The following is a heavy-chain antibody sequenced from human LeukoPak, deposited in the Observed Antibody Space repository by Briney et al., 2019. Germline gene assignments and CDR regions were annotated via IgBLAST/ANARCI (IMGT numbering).Heavy chain of an antibody. Sequence: SETLSLTCTVSGGSISSYYWSRIRQPPGKGLEWIGHIYYSGSTNYNPSLKSRVTIAVDTSKNQFSLKLSSVTAADTAVYYCARSLTGTLDYWGQGTLVTVSS. J-gene: IGHJ4*02. CDR3: ARSLTGTLDY. CDR2: IYYSGST. D-gene: IGHD1-7*01. CDR1: GGSISSYY. V-gene: IGHV4-59*01.